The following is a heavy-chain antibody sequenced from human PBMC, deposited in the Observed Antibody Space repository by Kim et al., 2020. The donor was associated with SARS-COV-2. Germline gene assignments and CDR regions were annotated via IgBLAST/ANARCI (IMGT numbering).Heavy chain of an antibody. Sequence: SETPSLTCTVSGCPITPYFWSWVRQPPGKGLEWIGYIYYDGSTNYNPYNPSLKGRSAMTVDLSQNQFSLKLTSVTAADTAAYYCARDSCLNGIGRGFDFWGQGSLVTVTS. D-gene: IGHD1-26*01. CDR2: IYYDGST. CDR1: GCPITPYF. V-gene: IGHV4-59*12. CDR3: ARDSCLNGIGRGFDF. J-gene: IGHJ4*02.